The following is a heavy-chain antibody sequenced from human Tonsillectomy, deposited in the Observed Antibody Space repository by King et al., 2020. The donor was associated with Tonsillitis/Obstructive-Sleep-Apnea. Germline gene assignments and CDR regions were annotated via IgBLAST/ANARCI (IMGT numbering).Heavy chain of an antibody. J-gene: IGHJ3*02. CDR2: ISDSGGST. V-gene: IGHV3-23*04. CDR3: AKECGGDCTAFDI. Sequence: VQLVESGGGLVQPGGSLRLSCAASGFTFSNYAMNWVRQAPGKGLEWVSAISDSGGSTYYADSVKGRFTISRDNSKNTLYLQMNSLRAEDTAVYYCAKECGGDCTAFDIWGQGTMVTVSS. D-gene: IGHD2-21*02. CDR1: GFTFSNYA.